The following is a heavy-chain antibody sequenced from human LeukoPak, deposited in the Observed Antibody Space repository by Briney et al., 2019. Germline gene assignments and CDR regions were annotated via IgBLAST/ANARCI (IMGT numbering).Heavy chain of an antibody. J-gene: IGHJ4*02. V-gene: IGHV1-18*01. D-gene: IGHD5-18*01. CDR1: GYTFTSYI. CDR3: ARPAGYSYGGDFDY. CDR2: ITPYTNNT. Sequence: GASVKVSCKASGYTFTSYIINWVRQVPGQGPEWMGWITPYTNNTNSAQKFQGRVTMTTDTSTSTAYMELMNLRSDDTAVYYCARPAGYSYGGDFDYWGQGTLVTVSP.